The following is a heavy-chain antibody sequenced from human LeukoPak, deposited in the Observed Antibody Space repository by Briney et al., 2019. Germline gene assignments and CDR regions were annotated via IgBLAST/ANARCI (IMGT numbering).Heavy chain of an antibody. J-gene: IGHJ4*02. CDR3: ARNLRL. CDR1: GFTFSNYN. Sequence: PGGSLRLFCAASGFTFSNYNMNWVRQAPGKGLEWVSSISSGGNYIYYADSVKGRFTISRDNAKNSLYLQMNSLRADDAAVYYCARNLRLWGQGTLVTVSS. V-gene: IGHV3-21*06. CDR2: ISSGGNYI.